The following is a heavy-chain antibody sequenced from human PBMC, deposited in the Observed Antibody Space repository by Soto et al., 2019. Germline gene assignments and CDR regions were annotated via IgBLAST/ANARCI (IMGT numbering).Heavy chain of an antibody. V-gene: IGHV1-69*01. CDR1: GGTFRSYP. J-gene: IGHJ6*02. D-gene: IGHD1-26*01. CDR3: ARVGHITNYGMAV. CDR2: IIPFFGTA. Sequence: QVQLVQSGGEVKKPGSSVKVSCEASGGTFRSYPINWVRQAPGQGLEWMGGIIPFFGTANYAQKFQGRVTITADDSTSTAYMELRSLRSEDTAVYYCARVGHITNYGMAVWGQGTTVTVSS.